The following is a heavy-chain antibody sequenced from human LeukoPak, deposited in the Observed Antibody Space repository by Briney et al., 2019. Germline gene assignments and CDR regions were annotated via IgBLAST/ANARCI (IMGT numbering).Heavy chain of an antibody. CDR3: AKGKTAGTSRYYYYGMDV. CDR1: EFTFSIYA. Sequence: PGASVRLLCAASEFTFSIYAMTWVRHARGEGLECGSAISASGGSTHYADSVKCRFTISRDNSKNTMYLQMNSLRAEDTAAYCCAKGKTAGTSRYYYYGMDVWGQGDT. J-gene: IGHJ6*01. CDR2: ISASGGST. V-gene: IGHV3-23*01. D-gene: IGHD6-13*01.